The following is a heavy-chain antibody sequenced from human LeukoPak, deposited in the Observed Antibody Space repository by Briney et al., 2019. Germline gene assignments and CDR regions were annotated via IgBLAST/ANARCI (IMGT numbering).Heavy chain of an antibody. V-gene: IGHV1-2*02. Sequence: ASVKVSCKASGYTFTGYHMHWVRQAPGQGLEWMGWINPNIGGTNYAQKFQGRVTMTRDTSISTAYMELSRLRSDDTAVYYCARDRSSSWYDGDYMDVWGKGTTVTISS. D-gene: IGHD6-13*01. J-gene: IGHJ6*03. CDR1: GYTFTGYH. CDR3: ARDRSSSWYDGDYMDV. CDR2: INPNIGGT.